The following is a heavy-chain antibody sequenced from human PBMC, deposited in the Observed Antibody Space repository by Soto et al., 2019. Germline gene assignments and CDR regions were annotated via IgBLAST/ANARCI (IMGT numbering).Heavy chain of an antibody. CDR3: ASTTVWKNAFEI. CDR2: IESGGSI. CDR1: GFTVNTNY. V-gene: IGHV3-53*01. J-gene: IGHJ3*02. Sequence: EVQLVESGGGLIQPGGSLRLSCAASGFTVNTNYMSWVRQSPGKGLEWVSLIESGGSIYYADSVKGRLTISRDNFKNTLSLQMNRLRVEDTAVYYCASTTVWKNAFEIWGQGTLVSVS. D-gene: IGHD3-16*01.